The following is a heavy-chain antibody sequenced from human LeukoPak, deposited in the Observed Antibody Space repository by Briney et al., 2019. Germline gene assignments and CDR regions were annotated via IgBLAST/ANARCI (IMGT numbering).Heavy chain of an antibody. J-gene: IGHJ4*02. CDR2: IKTKADGGTT. CDR1: GFTFSDYY. V-gene: IGHV3-15*01. CDR3: TTCGYSYAAESFDY. Sequence: GGSLRLSCAASGFTFSDYYMSWIRQAPGKGLEWVGRIKTKADGGTTDYGAPVKGRFTISRDDSMNTLYLQMSSLKTEDTAVYFCTTCGYSYAAESFDYWGQGTLVTVSS. D-gene: IGHD5-18*01.